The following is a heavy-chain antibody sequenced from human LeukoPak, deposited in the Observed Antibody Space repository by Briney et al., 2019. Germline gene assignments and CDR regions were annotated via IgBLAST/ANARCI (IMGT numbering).Heavy chain of an antibody. V-gene: IGHV4-39*01. CDR3: ARHRPRGGNSYDASDI. Sequence: PSETLSLTCTVSGGSVSSSSYFWGWLRQPPGKGLEWIATISYSGSTYYSPSLRSRVTMSVDTSKNQFSLKLSSVTAADTAVYYCARHRPRGGNSYDASDIWGQGTMVTVSS. J-gene: IGHJ3*02. CDR2: ISYSGST. CDR1: GGSVSSSSYF. D-gene: IGHD4-23*01.